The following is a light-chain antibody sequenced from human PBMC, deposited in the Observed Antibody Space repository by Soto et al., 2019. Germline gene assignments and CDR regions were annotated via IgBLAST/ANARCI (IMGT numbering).Light chain of an antibody. CDR1: QSVLYSSNNKNY. V-gene: IGKV4-1*01. Sequence: DIVMTQSPDSLAVSLGERATINCKSSQSVLYSSNNKNYLAWYQQKPGQPPKLLIYGASIRESGVPDRVSGSGSGTDFTLTISSLQAEDVAVYYCQEYYSPPYTFGQRTKLEIK. J-gene: IGKJ2*01. CDR3: QEYYSPPYT. CDR2: GAS.